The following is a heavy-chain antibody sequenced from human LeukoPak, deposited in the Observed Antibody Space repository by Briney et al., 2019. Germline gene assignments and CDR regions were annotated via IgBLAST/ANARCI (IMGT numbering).Heavy chain of an antibody. CDR2: IYYSGST. CDR1: GGSISSYY. V-gene: IGHV4-59*01. D-gene: IGHD2-2*01. Sequence: PSETLSLTCTVSGGSISSYYWSWLRQPPGKGLEWIGYIYYSGSTNYNPSLKSRVTISVDTSKNQFSLKLSSVTAADTAVYYCARVRGSSTLSAEFDYWGQGTLVTVSS. CDR3: ARVRGSSTLSAEFDY. J-gene: IGHJ4*02.